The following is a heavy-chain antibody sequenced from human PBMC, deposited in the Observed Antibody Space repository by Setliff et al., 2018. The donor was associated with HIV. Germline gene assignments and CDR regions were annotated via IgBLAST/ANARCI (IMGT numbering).Heavy chain of an antibody. V-gene: IGHV4-39*07. D-gene: IGHD6-13*01. CDR1: GGSISSGSYY. J-gene: IGHJ4*02. Sequence: PSETLSLTCTVSGGSISSGSYYWGWIRQPPGKGLEWIGYIYYTGSTYYNPSLKSRVTVSVDTSKNQFSLKLGSVTAADTAVYYCARESPSSSWFYFDFWGQGTLVTVSS. CDR2: IYYTGST. CDR3: ARESPSSSWFYFDF.